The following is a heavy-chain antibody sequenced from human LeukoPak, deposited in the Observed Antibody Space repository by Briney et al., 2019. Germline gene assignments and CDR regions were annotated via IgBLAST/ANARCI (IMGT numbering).Heavy chain of an antibody. V-gene: IGHV4-59*01. D-gene: IGHD3-9*01. CDR3: ARDLILTGYVGWFDP. CDR2: IYYSGST. Sequence: PSETLSLTCTVSGGSISSYYWSWIRQPPGKGLEWIGYIYYSGSTNYNPSLKSRVTISVDTSKNQFSLKLSSVTAADTAVYYCARDLILTGYVGWFDPWGQGTLVTVSS. J-gene: IGHJ5*02. CDR1: GGSISSYY.